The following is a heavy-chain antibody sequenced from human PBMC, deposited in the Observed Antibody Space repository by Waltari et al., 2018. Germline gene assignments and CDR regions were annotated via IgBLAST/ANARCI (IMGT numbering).Heavy chain of an antibody. CDR2: INHSGST. D-gene: IGHD3-10*01. V-gene: IGHV4-34*01. CDR3: ARDYYGSGSPLNGMDV. J-gene: IGHJ6*02. CDR1: GGSFSGYY. Sequence: QVQLQQWGAGLLKPSETLSLTCAVYGGSFSGYYWSWIRQPPGKGLEWIGEINHSGSTNYNPSLKSRVTISVDTSKNQFSLKLSSVTAAETAVYYCARDYYGSGSPLNGMDVWGQGTTVTVSS.